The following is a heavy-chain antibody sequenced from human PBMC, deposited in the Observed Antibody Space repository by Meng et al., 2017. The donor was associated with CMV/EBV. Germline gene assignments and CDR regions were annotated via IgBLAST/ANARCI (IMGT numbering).Heavy chain of an antibody. CDR2: ISSSGSTI. CDR3: ARGSYCSSTSCYKTGYYGMDV. D-gene: IGHD2-2*02. V-gene: IGHV3-48*03. J-gene: IGHJ6*02. CDR1: GFTFSSYE. Sequence: GGSLRLSCAASGFTFSSYEMNWVRQAPGKGLEWVSYISSSGSTIYYADSVKGRFTISRDNAKNTLYLQMNSLRAEDTAVYYCARGSYCSSTSCYKTGYYGMDVWGQGTTVTVSS.